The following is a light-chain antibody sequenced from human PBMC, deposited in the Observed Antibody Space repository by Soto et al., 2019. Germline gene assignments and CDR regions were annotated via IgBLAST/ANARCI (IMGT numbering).Light chain of an antibody. J-gene: IGKJ1*01. CDR3: QQYCGLPRT. Sequence: EIVLTQSPGTLSLSPGEGATLSCRASQSVSSSLAWYQQKRGQAPRLLIHGASSRATGIPDRYSGSGSGTDFTLTISILEPEDFAVYYWQQYCGLPRTFGQGTKVEVK. V-gene: IGKV3-20*01. CDR2: GAS. CDR1: QSVSSS.